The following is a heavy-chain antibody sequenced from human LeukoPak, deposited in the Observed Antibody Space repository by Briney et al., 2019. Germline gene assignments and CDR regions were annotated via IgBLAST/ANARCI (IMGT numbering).Heavy chain of an antibody. CDR1: STSLSPFH. J-gene: IGHJ4*02. CDR3: AREDGYY. CDR2: IFFTGAA. V-gene: IGHV4-4*07. Sequence: SETLSLMCTVESTSLSPFHWTWFRQPAGRRRECIGLIFFTGAATLNPSLRSRVPISVDLAKKPLFLKLASMTAADTAIYYCAREDGYYWGQATPV.